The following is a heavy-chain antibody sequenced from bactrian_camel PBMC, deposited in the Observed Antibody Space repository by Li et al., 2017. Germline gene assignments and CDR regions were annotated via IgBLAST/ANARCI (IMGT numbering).Heavy chain of an antibody. CDR1: GLVYPFWS. Sequence: HVQLVESGGGSVQAGGSLTLSCAASGLVYPFWSMAWFRQAPGKEREGVARIDSRGTTEYVDSVKGRFTVFKGNAGKTLYLQMNGLRPEDTAMYYCAARYGSAEYGAERWLEPYEYNFWGQGTQVTVS. CDR2: IDSRGTT. V-gene: IGHV3S61*01. CDR3: AARYGSAEYGAERWLEPYEYNF. D-gene: IGHD6*01. J-gene: IGHJ4*01.